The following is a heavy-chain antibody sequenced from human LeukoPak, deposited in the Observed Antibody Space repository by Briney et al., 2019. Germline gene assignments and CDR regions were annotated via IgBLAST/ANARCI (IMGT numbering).Heavy chain of an antibody. CDR2: IRSKTYGGTI. Sequence: PGGSLRLSCTTSGFTFGDYGLSWFRQGPGKGLQWGGSIRSKTYGGTIEYAASVKGRFTISRDDSKSIAYLQMNSLKTEDTAVYYCARAPYYDFILDYWGQGTLVTVSS. V-gene: IGHV3-49*03. D-gene: IGHD3-3*01. J-gene: IGHJ4*02. CDR3: ARAPYYDFILDY. CDR1: GFTFGDYG.